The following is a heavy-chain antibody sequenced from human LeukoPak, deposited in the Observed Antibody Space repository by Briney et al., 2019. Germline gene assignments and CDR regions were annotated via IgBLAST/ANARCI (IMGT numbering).Heavy chain of an antibody. CDR2: IYPGDSDT. Sequence: GESLKISCKGSGYSFTSYWIGWVRQMPGKGLEWMGIIYPGDSDTRHSPSFRGQVTISADKSISTAYLQWSSLKASDTAMYYCARQKVTAFFDYWGQGTLVTVSS. D-gene: IGHD2-21*02. CDR1: GYSFTSYW. V-gene: IGHV5-51*01. CDR3: ARQKVTAFFDY. J-gene: IGHJ4*02.